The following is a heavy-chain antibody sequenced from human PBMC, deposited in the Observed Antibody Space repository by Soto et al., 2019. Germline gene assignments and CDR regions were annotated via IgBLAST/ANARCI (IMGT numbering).Heavy chain of an antibody. V-gene: IGHV1-18*01. CDR1: GYTFTSYG. D-gene: IGHD2-15*01. J-gene: IGHJ3*02. CDR3: ARGRGTGVVVLVAATREGVLDI. Sequence: ASXKVSCKASGYTFTSYGISWVRQAPGQGLEWMGWISAYNGNTNYAQKLQGRVTMTTDTSTSTAYMELRSLRSDDTAVYYFARGRGTGVVVLVAATREGVLDIWGQGTMVTV. CDR2: ISAYNGNT.